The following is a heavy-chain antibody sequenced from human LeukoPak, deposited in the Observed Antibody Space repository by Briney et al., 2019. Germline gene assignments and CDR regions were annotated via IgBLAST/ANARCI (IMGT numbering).Heavy chain of an antibody. CDR1: GFKFSSYS. CDR2: ISSSSSYI. J-gene: IGHJ4*02. D-gene: IGHD3-22*01. Sequence: GGSLRLSCAASGFKFSSYSMKWVRQAPGKGLEWVSFISSSSSYIYYADSLKGRFTISRDNAKNSLYLQMNSLRAEDTAVYYCARDRDSSGYYEGSADYWGQGTLVTVSS. V-gene: IGHV3-21*01. CDR3: ARDRDSSGYYEGSADY.